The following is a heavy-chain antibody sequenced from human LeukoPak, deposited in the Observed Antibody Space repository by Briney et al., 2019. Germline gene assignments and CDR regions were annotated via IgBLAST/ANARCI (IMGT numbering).Heavy chain of an antibody. J-gene: IGHJ4*02. Sequence: GGSLRLSCAVSGFIFSSSAMSWGRRTPEKGQEWISTITGSGERTYYADSVEGRFTISRGNSKNILYLQMNSLRAEDTSIYTCVGAPDTDFFDYWGQGTLVTVSS. CDR2: ITGSGERT. V-gene: IGHV3-23*01. D-gene: IGHD3-16*01. CDR1: GFIFSSSA. CDR3: VGAPDTDFFDY.